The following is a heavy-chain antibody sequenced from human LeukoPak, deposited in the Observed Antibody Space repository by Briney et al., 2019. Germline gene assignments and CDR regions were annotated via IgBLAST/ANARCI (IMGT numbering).Heavy chain of an antibody. J-gene: IGHJ4*02. Sequence: GGSLRLSCAASGFTFSSYWMHWVRQAPGKGLVWVSRINSDGSSTNYADSVKGRFTISRDNAKHTLYLQMNSLTAEDTAVYYCASVHVPATPYWGQGTLVTVPS. D-gene: IGHD2-15*01. CDR3: ASVHVPATPY. CDR2: INSDGSST. CDR1: GFTFSSYW. V-gene: IGHV3-74*01.